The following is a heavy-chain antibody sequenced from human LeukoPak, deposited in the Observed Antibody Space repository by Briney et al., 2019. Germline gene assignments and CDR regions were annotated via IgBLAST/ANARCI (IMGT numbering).Heavy chain of an antibody. CDR3: ASSRHHWHFDV. J-gene: IGHJ2*01. Sequence: SETLSLTCSVSGGSISSYYWSWIRQPPGKGLEWIGYIYSSGSTNYNPSLKSRVTISVDTSKNQFSLKLSSVTAADTAVFYCASSRHHWHFDVWGRGTLVTVSS. D-gene: IGHD2-2*01. CDR1: GGSISSYY. V-gene: IGHV4-59*01. CDR2: IYSSGST.